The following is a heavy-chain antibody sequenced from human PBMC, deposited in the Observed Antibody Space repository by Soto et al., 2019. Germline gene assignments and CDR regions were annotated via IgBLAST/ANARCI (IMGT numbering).Heavy chain of an antibody. V-gene: IGHV2-5*01. CDR1: GFSLSTNEVG. CDR3: AHRPSGWYLFDY. CDR2: IYWNDDA. D-gene: IGHD6-19*01. J-gene: IGHJ4*02. Sequence: SGPTLVNPTQTLTLTCTFSGFSLSTNEVGVGWIRQPPGKALEWLALIYWNDDARYSPSLKNRLTITKDTSKNQVVLTMTNMNPVDTATYYCAHRPSGWYLFDYWGQGTLVTVSS.